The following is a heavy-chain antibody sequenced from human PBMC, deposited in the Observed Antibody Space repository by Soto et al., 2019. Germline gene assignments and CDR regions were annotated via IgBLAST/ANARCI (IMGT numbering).Heavy chain of an antibody. V-gene: IGHV3-7*03. D-gene: IGHD3-10*01. Sequence: EVQLVESGGGLVQSGGSLRLSCAASGFTLSNYWISWVRQAPGKGLEWVANIKQDGSVKYYVDSVKGRFTISRDNAKSSLYLQMNSLRAKDTALYYCARDYYGSGSHDSWGQGTLFTVSS. CDR2: IKQDGSVK. CDR1: GFTLSNYW. J-gene: IGHJ5*01. CDR3: ARDYYGSGSHDS.